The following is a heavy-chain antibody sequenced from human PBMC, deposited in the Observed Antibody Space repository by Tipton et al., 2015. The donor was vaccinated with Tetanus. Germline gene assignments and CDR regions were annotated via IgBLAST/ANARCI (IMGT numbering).Heavy chain of an antibody. V-gene: IGHV3-7*04. D-gene: IGHD2-15*01. J-gene: IGHJ4*02. CDR1: GFPFMTYW. CDR3: AKEFQRARIRFFDS. Sequence: SLRLSCAASGFPFMTYWMTWVRQAPGKGLEWVANIKRDGSEQHYVDSVKGRFIISRDNSKNTLYLQMNSLRPEDTAVYYCAKEFQRARIRFFDSWGQGSQVTASS. CDR2: IKRDGSEQ.